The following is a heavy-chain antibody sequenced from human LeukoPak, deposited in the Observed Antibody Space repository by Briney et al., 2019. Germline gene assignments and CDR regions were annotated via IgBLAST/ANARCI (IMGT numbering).Heavy chain of an antibody. V-gene: IGHV4-59*11. CDR3: ARVQRPLDGADY. D-gene: IGHD1-1*01. CDR1: GGSISSHY. CDR2: IYYSGSI. J-gene: IGHJ4*02. Sequence: SETLSLTCTVSGGSISSHYWSWIRQPPGKGLEWIGYIYYSGSIYYNPSLRSRVTISVDTSKNLFSLKLSSVTAADTAVYYCARVQRPLDGADYWGQGTLVTVSS.